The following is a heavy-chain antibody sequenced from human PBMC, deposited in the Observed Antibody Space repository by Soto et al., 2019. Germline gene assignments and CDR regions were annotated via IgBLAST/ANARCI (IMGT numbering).Heavy chain of an antibody. J-gene: IGHJ4*02. D-gene: IGHD2-15*01. CDR3: ARYCSGGSCYPDFDY. Sequence: GGSLRLSCAASGFTFSSYEMNWVRQAPGKGLEWGSYISSSGSTIYYADSVKGRFTISRDNAKNSLYLQMNSLRAEDTAVYYCARYCSGGSCYPDFDYGAREPWSPSPQ. CDR1: GFTFSSYE. CDR2: ISSSGSTI. V-gene: IGHV3-48*03.